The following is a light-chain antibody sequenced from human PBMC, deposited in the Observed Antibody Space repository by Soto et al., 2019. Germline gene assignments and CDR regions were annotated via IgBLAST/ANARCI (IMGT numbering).Light chain of an antibody. Sequence: EIVLTQSPATLSLSPGERATLSCRASQSVSSYLAWYQQKPGQAPRLLIYDASNRATGIPARFSGSGSGTGFTLTISSPEPEDFSVYYCQQRSNWPSLTFGGGTKVEIK. CDR3: QQRSNWPSLT. J-gene: IGKJ4*01. V-gene: IGKV3-11*01. CDR1: QSVSSY. CDR2: DAS.